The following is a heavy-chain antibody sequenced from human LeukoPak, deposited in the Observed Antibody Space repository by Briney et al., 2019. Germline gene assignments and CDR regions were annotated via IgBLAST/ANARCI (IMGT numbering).Heavy chain of an antibody. V-gene: IGHV1-46*01. CDR3: ARRWLYYFGY. Sequence: ASVKVSCKASGYTFTGYHMHWVRQAPGQGLEWMGIINPSGGSTSYAQKFQGRVTMTRDMSTSTVYMELSSLRSEDTAVYYCARRWLYYFGYWGQGTLVTVSS. CDR1: GYTFTGYH. J-gene: IGHJ4*02. D-gene: IGHD2-15*01. CDR2: INPSGGST.